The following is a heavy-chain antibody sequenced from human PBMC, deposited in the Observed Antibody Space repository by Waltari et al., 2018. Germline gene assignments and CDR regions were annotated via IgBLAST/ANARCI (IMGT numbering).Heavy chain of an antibody. D-gene: IGHD6-13*01. J-gene: IGHJ6*02. CDR1: GYTFTGSY. V-gene: IGHV1-2*06. Sequence: QVQLVQSGAEVKKPGASVKVSCKASGYTFTGSYMHWVRQAPGQGLEWMGRINPNSGGTNYAQKFQGRVTMTRDTSISTAYMELSRLRSDDTAVYYCASGLEIAAAEYYYGMDVWGQGTTVTVSS. CDR2: INPNSGGT. CDR3: ASGLEIAAAEYYYGMDV.